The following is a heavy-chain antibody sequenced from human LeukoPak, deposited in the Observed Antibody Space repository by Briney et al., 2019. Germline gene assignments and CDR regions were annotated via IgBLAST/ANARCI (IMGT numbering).Heavy chain of an antibody. CDR2: IYSGGST. CDR1: GFTVSSNY. D-gene: IGHD3-22*01. CDR3: ARVDYYDSSGPGENWFDP. V-gene: IGHV3-53*01. Sequence: PGGSLRLSCAASGFTVSSNYMSWVRQAPGKGLEWVSVIYSGGSTYYADSVKGRFTISRDNSKNTLYLQMNSLRADDTAVYYCARVDYYDSSGPGENWFDPWGQGTLVTVSS. J-gene: IGHJ5*02.